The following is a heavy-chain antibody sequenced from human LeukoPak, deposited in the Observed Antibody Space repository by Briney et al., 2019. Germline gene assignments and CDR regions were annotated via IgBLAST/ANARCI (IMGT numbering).Heavy chain of an antibody. J-gene: IGHJ3*02. CDR2: IIPILGIA. V-gene: IGHV1-69*04. CDR3: AREGTGTGRRGSPVDAFDI. CDR1: GGTFSSYT. D-gene: IGHD1-1*01. Sequence: GASVKVSCKASGGTFSSYTISWVRQAPGQGLEWMGRIIPILGIANYAQKFQGRVTITADKSTSTAYMELSSLRSEDTAVYYCAREGTGTGRRGSPVDAFDIWGQGTMVTVSS.